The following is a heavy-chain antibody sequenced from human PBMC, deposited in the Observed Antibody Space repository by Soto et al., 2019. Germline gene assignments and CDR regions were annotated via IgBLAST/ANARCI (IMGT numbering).Heavy chain of an antibody. J-gene: IGHJ6*02. V-gene: IGHV1-18*01. CDR2: ISAYNGNT. CDR1: GYTFTSYG. Sequence: GASVKVSCKASGYTFTSYGISWVRQAPGQGLEWMGWISAYNGNTNYAQKLQGRVTTTADTSTSTAYMELRSLRSEDTAVYYCARSRSFSGGDCYPHPCYYYYGMDVWGQGTTVTVSS. CDR3: ARSRSFSGGDCYPHPCYYYYGMDV. D-gene: IGHD2-21*02.